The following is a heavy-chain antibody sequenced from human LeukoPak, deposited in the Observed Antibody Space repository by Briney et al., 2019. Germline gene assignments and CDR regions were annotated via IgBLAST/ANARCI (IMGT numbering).Heavy chain of an antibody. D-gene: IGHD3-16*02. J-gene: IGHJ4*02. CDR1: GGTFSSYA. CDR3: ATTRLGELSSPLFDY. CDR2: IIPILGIA. Sequence: SVKVSCKASGGTFSSYAISWVRQAPGQGLEWMGRIIPILGIANYAQKFQGRVTITADKSTSTAYMELSSLRSEDTAVYYCATTRLGELSSPLFDYWGQGTLVTVSS. V-gene: IGHV1-69*04.